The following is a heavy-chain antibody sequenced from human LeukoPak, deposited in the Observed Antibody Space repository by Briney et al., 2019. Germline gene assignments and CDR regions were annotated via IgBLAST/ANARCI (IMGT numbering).Heavy chain of an antibody. CDR2: INHSGST. Sequence: SETLSLTCADYGGSFSGYYWSWIRQPPGKGLEWIGEINHSGSTNYNPSLKSRVTISVDTSKNQFSLKLSSVTAADTAVYYCARRYYDFWSGDYYYYYTDVWGKGTTVTVSS. J-gene: IGHJ6*03. CDR1: GGSFSGYY. V-gene: IGHV4-34*01. D-gene: IGHD3-3*01. CDR3: ARRYYDFWSGDYYYYYTDV.